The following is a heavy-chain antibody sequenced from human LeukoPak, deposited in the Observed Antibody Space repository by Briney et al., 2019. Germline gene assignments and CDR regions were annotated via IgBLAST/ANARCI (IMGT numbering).Heavy chain of an antibody. CDR3: ARVSLGRIYGAVDY. D-gene: IGHD4-17*01. CDR1: GFTFDDYA. V-gene: IGHV3-9*01. CDR2: FSWNSGTI. Sequence: PGRSLTLSCAASGFTFDDYAMHWVRQAPGKGLEWVSGFSWNSGTIGYADSVKGRFAISRDNAKNSLYLQMNSLRAEDTAVYYCARVSLGRIYGAVDYWGQGTLVTVPS. J-gene: IGHJ4*02.